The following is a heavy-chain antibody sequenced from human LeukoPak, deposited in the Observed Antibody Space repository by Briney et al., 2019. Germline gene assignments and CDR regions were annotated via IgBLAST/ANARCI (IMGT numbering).Heavy chain of an antibody. Sequence: GGSLRLSCAASGFTFSSYSMNWVRQAPGKGLEWVSSIGSSSSYIYYADSVKGRFTISRDNAKNSLYLQMNSLRAEDTAVYYCAREGYVWGSYRPNWFDPWGQGTLVTVSS. J-gene: IGHJ5*02. D-gene: IGHD3-16*02. CDR2: IGSSSSYI. V-gene: IGHV3-21*01. CDR1: GFTFSSYS. CDR3: AREGYVWGSYRPNWFDP.